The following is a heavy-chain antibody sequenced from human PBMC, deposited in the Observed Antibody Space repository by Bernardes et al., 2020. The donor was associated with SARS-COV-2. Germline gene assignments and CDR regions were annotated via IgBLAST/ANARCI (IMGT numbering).Heavy chain of an antibody. D-gene: IGHD3-9*01. CDR3: ARDRRLVKDYHGTYYFEY. CDR2: VSAYNGDT. CDR1: GYSFNSYG. J-gene: IGHJ4*02. V-gene: IGHV1-18*01. Sequence: ASVKVSCKASGYSFNSYGISWVRQAPGQGLEWVGWVSAYNGDTDLAQKVQGRVTMTTDTTTSTAYMELRSLRSDDTAVYYCARDRRLVKDYHGTYYFEYWGQGTQITVSS.